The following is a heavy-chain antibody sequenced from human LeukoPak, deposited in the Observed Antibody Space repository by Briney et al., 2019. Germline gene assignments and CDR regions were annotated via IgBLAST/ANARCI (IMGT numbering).Heavy chain of an antibody. Sequence: SETLSLTCTVSGGSISSYYWSWIRQPPGKGLEWIGYIYYSGSTNYNPSLKSRVTISVDTSKNQFSLKLSSVTAADTAVYYCAGMGTSGYYPYYFVYWGQGALVTVSS. CDR3: AGMGTSGYYPYYFVY. J-gene: IGHJ4*02. D-gene: IGHD3-22*01. CDR1: GGSISSYY. CDR2: IYYSGST. V-gene: IGHV4-59*08.